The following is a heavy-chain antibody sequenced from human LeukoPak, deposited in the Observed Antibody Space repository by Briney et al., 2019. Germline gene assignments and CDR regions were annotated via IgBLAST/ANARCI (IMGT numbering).Heavy chain of an antibody. CDR1: GFTFSSYS. D-gene: IGHD3-22*01. CDR3: AREETGAYYYDSNGYYLY. J-gene: IGHJ4*02. Sequence: GGSLRLSCAASGFTFSSYSMNWVRQAPGKGLEWVSSISSSSSYIYYADSVKGRFTISRDNAKNSLYLQMNSLRAEDTAVYYCAREETGAYYYDSNGYYLYWGQGTLVTVSS. CDR2: ISSSSSYI. V-gene: IGHV3-21*01.